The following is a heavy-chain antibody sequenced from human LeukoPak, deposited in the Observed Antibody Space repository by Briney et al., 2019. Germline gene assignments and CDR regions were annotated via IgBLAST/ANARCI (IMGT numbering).Heavy chain of an antibody. CDR2: IYASGNT. Sequence: SETLSLTCTVSGGSISPYSWSWIRQPAGKRLEWIGRIYASGNTNYNPSLKSRVTISVDTSKNQFSLKLSSVTAADTAVYYCARGGLEYQLLSYFDYWGHGTLVTVSS. V-gene: IGHV4-4*07. J-gene: IGHJ4*01. CDR3: ARGGLEYQLLSYFDY. D-gene: IGHD2-2*01. CDR1: GGSISPYS.